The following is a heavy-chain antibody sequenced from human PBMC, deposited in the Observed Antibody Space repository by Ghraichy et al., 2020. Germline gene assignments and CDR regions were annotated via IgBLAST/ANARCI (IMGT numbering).Heavy chain of an antibody. CDR3: VRAFDY. Sequence: GGSLRLSCAASGFTFSNYWMHWVRQAPGKGLVWVSRIYADGSITHYVDSVPGRFTISRYNAQNMVYLQMNSLRAEDTAIYYCVRAFDYWGQGTLVTVSS. CDR1: GFTFSNYW. CDR2: IYADGSIT. V-gene: IGHV3-74*01. J-gene: IGHJ4*02.